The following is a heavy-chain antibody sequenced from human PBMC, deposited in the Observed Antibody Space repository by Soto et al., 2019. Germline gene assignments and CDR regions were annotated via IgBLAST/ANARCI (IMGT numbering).Heavy chain of an antibody. CDR3: ARVRRSGYFYGDY. D-gene: IGHD3-3*01. CDR2: INPNNGGT. J-gene: IGHJ4*02. CDR1: GYSFTGNS. Sequence: GASVKVSCKASGYSFTGNSMHWVRQAPGQGLEWMGWINPNNGGTNYAQKLQGRVTMTTDTSTSTAYMELRSLRSDDTAVYYCARVRRSGYFYGDYWGQGTLVTVSS. V-gene: IGHV1-2*02.